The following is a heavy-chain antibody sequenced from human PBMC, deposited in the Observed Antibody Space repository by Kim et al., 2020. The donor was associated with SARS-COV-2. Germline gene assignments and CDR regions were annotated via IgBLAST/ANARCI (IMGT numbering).Heavy chain of an antibody. CDR1: GGSFSGYY. CDR3: ARGPSVSRRMDIVVVPAAILSYYYGMDV. CDR2: INHSGST. D-gene: IGHD2-2*03. J-gene: IGHJ6*02. Sequence: SETLSLTCAVYGGSFSGYYWSWIRQPPGKGLEWIGEINHSGSTNYNPSLKSRVTISVDTSKNQFSLKLSSVTAADTAVYYCARGPSVSRRMDIVVVPAAILSYYYGMDVWGQGATVTVSS. V-gene: IGHV4-34*01.